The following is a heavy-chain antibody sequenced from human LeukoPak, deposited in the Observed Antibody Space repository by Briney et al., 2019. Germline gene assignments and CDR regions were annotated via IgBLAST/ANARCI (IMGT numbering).Heavy chain of an antibody. J-gene: IGHJ6*03. CDR3: ARLAPTSSGWYRYYYYMDV. Sequence: SETLSLTCTVSGGSVSHYYWSWVRQPPGKGLEWIGYIYYSGSTNYNPSLKSRVTISVDTSKNQFSLKLSSVTAADTAVYYCARLAPTSSGWYRYYYYMDVWGKGTTVTVSS. D-gene: IGHD6-19*01. CDR1: GGSVSHYY. CDR2: IYYSGST. V-gene: IGHV4-59*08.